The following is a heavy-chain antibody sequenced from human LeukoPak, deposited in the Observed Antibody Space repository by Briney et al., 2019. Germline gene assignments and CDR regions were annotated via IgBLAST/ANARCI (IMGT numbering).Heavy chain of an antibody. CDR1: GFTFSSYW. J-gene: IGHJ2*01. Sequence: GGSLRLSCAASGFTFSSYWMHWVRQAPGKGLVWVARINSDGSSTSYADSVKGRFTISRDNVKNTLYLQMNSLRAEDTAVYYCARDYGDGAPWCYFDLWGRGTLVTVSS. D-gene: IGHD4-17*01. V-gene: IGHV3-74*01. CDR3: ARDYGDGAPWCYFDL. CDR2: INSDGSST.